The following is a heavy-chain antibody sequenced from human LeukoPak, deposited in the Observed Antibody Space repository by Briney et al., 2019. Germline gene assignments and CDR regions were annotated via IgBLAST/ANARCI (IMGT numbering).Heavy chain of an antibody. CDR1: GVSISSSSYY. J-gene: IGHJ4*02. CDR3: ARVVPAATYFDY. CDR2: IYYSGST. Sequence: SETLSLTCTVSGVSISSSSYYWGWIRQPPGKGLEWIGSIYYSGSTYYNPSLKRRVTISVDTSKNQFSLKLSSVTAADTAVYYCARVVPAATYFDYWGQGTLVTVSS. D-gene: IGHD2-2*01. V-gene: IGHV4-39*07.